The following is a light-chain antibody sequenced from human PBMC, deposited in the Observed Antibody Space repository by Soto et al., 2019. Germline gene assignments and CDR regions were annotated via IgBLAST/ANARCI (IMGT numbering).Light chain of an antibody. CDR2: DAS. J-gene: IGKJ2*01. CDR3: QQYARPPFA. CDR1: QSGSSSY. V-gene: IGKV3-20*01. Sequence: EIVLTQSPDPLSLSPGERATLSCRASQSGSSSYLAWYQQTPGQAPRLLLYDASSRATGIPDRVSGSGSGTDFPLTISRLEPEDFAVYYCQQYARPPFALGQGTKVDIK.